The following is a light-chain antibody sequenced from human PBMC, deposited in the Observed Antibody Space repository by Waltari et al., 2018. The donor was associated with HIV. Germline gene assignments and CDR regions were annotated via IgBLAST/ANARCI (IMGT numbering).Light chain of an antibody. J-gene: IGLJ2*01. CDR1: TSDVGDYYF. V-gene: IGLV2-14*03. CDR3: ISYTSSGTLV. CDR2: DVT. Sequence: QPALTQPASMPGSPGQPITISCTGTTSDVGDYYFVPWYQQHPGRAPKLRIDDVTKRPSGFSNRFSGSKSGSTASLTISGLQAEDEGDYYCISYTSSGTLVFGGGTKLTVL.